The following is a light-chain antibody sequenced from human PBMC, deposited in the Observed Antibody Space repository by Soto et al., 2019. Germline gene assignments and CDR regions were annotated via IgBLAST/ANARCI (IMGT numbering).Light chain of an antibody. CDR1: SRDVGSYNL. CDR2: EVS. Sequence: ARTRAASVPGAAGQGSPIPCTRNSRDVGSYNLVSWYQQHPGKAPKLMIYEVSKRPSGVSNRFSGSKSGNTASLTISGLQAEDEADYYCCSYPGSSTLYVFATGTKVPVL. J-gene: IGLJ1*01. CDR3: CSYPGSSTLYV. V-gene: IGLV2-23*02.